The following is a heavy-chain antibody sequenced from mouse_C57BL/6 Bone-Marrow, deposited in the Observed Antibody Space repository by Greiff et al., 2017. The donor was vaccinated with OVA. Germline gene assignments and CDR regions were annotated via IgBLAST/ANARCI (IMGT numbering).Heavy chain of an antibody. CDR1: GYTFTSYG. CDR3: SLTGSYYFDY. D-gene: IGHD4-1*01. V-gene: IGHV1-81*01. J-gene: IGHJ2*01. CDR2: IYPRSGNT. Sequence: QVQLKESGAELARPGASVKLSCKASGYTFTSYGISWVKQRTGQGLEWIGEIYPRSGNTYYNEKFKGKATLTADKSSSTAYMELRSLTSEDSAVYFCSLTGSYYFDYWGQGTTLTVSS.